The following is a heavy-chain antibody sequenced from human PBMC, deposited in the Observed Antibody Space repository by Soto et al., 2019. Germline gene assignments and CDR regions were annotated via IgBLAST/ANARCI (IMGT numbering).Heavy chain of an antibody. D-gene: IGHD2-15*01. J-gene: IGHJ6*02. Sequence: QVQLVQSGAEVKKPGASVKVSCKASGYTFTSYGISWVRQAPGQGLEWMGWISAYNGNTNYAQKLQGRVTMTTDTSTSTAYMELRSLRSDDTAVYYCARDRGIVVVVAAPGYYYYGMDVWGQGTTVTVSS. CDR2: ISAYNGNT. V-gene: IGHV1-18*01. CDR3: ARDRGIVVVVAAPGYYYYGMDV. CDR1: GYTFTSYG.